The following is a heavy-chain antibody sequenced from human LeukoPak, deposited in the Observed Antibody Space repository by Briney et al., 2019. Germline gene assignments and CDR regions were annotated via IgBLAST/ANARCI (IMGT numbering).Heavy chain of an antibody. CDR3: ASSYSGSYSY. V-gene: IGHV3-23*01. D-gene: IGHD1-26*01. CDR1: GFTFSSYA. J-gene: IGHJ4*02. Sequence: GGSLRLSCAASGFTFSSYAMSCVRQAPGKGLEWVSAISGSGGSTYYADSVKGRFTISRDNSKNTLYLQMNSLRAEDTAVYYCASSYSGSYSYWGQGTLVTVSS. CDR2: ISGSGGST.